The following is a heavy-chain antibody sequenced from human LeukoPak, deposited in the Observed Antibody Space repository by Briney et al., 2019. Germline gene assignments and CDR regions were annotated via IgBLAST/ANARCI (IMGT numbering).Heavy chain of an antibody. D-gene: IGHD3-10*01. CDR1: GFTFSNYA. V-gene: IGHV3-23*01. CDR2: ISGSGGGGSS. Sequence: PGGSLRLSCAAAGFTFSNYAMSWVRQAPGKGLEWVAAISGSGGGGSSYYADSVKGRFTISRDNSKNTLSLQMNSLRAEDTAVYYCAKDLDIYGSGSFYKGFDYWGQGTLVTVSS. J-gene: IGHJ4*02. CDR3: AKDLDIYGSGSFYKGFDY.